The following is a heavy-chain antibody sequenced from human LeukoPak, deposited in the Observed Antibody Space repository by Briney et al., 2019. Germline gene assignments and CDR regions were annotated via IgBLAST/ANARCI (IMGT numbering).Heavy chain of an antibody. CDR3: ASVGDSSGYYYFDY. Sequence: PSETLSLTCTVSGGSISSGGYYWSWIRQHPGKGLEWIGYIYYSGSTYYNPSLKSRVTISVDTSKNQFSLKLSSVTAADTAVYYCASVGDSSGYYYFDYWGQGTLVTVSS. J-gene: IGHJ4*02. CDR1: GGSISSGGYY. CDR2: IYYSGST. D-gene: IGHD3-22*01. V-gene: IGHV4-31*03.